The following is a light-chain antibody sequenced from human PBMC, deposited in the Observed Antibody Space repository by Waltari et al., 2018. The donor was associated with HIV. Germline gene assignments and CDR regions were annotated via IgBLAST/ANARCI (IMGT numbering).Light chain of an antibody. CDR2: WAS. CDR3: QQYYSTPWT. Sequence: DIVMIQSPDSLTVSLGERATINCKSSQSILYSANNKNYLTWYQQKPGQPPKLLIYWASTRESGVPDRFSGSGSGTDFTLTISSLQAEDVAVYCCQQYYSTPWTFGQGTKVEIK. V-gene: IGKV4-1*01. J-gene: IGKJ1*01. CDR1: QSILYSANNKNY.